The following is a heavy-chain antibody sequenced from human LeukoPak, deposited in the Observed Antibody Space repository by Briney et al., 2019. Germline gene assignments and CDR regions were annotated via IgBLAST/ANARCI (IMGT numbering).Heavy chain of an antibody. J-gene: IGHJ6*02. D-gene: IGHD2-2*01. CDR3: AKDGEPAAKGYYGMDV. CDR2: IPYDGSNK. Sequence: SGGSLRLSCAASGFTFSSYGMHWVRQAPGKGLEWVAVIPYDGSNKYYADSVKGRFTISRDNSKNTLYLQMNSLRAEDTAVYYCAKDGEPAAKGYYGMDVWGQGTTVTVSS. V-gene: IGHV3-30*02. CDR1: GFTFSSYG.